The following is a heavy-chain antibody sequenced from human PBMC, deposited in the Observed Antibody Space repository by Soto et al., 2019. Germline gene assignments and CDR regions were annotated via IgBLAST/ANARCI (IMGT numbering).Heavy chain of an antibody. D-gene: IGHD5-12*01. J-gene: IGHJ4*02. CDR2: INSDGSST. V-gene: IGHV3-74*01. CDR3: ARDVATVDFDY. CDR1: GFSISNYG. Sequence: GGSLRLSCAASGFSISNYGMHWVRQAPGKGLEWVSGINSDGSSTNYADSVKGRFTISRDNAKNTLYLQMNSLRAEDTAVYYCARDVATVDFDYWGQGTLVTVSS.